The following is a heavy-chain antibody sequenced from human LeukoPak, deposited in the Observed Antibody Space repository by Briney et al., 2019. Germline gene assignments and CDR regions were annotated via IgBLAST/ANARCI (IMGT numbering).Heavy chain of an antibody. V-gene: IGHV4-34*01. CDR1: GGSFSGYY. CDR2: INHSGST. J-gene: IGHJ5*02. CDR3: ARRSKLRYSDWFRL. D-gene: IGHD3-9*01. Sequence: SETLSLTCAVYGGSFSGYYWSWIRQPPGKGLEWIGEINHSGSTNYNPSLKSRVTISVDTSKNQFSLKLSSVTAADTAVYYCARRSKLRYSDWFRLWGQGTLVTVSS.